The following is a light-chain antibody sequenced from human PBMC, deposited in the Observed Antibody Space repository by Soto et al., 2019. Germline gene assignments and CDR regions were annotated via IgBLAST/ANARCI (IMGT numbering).Light chain of an antibody. CDR3: QQYATPPET. J-gene: IGKJ1*01. CDR1: QSVTSTS. CDR2: GAS. Sequence: EIVLTQSPGTLSLSPGERATLSCGASQSVTSTSLAWYQQKPGQAPRLLIYGASSRATDIPDRFSGSGSGTDFTLIISRLEPEDFAVYYCQQYATPPETFGQGTKVDIK. V-gene: IGKV3-20*01.